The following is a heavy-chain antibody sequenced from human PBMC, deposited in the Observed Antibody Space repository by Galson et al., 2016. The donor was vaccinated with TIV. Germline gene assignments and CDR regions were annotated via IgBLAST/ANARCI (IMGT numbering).Heavy chain of an antibody. V-gene: IGHV4-34*01. D-gene: IGHD1-1*01. CDR3: ARYSNDEGDAYGFAY. J-gene: IGHJ4*02. Sequence: SETLSLTCAVYRGSLSGYYWSWIRQSPGKGLEWIGEINHRGITNYNPSLKSRVAISVDTSKNQFSLKVRSVTAADTAVYYCARYSNDEGDAYGFAYWGQGTLVTVSS. CDR2: INHRGIT. CDR1: RGSLSGYY.